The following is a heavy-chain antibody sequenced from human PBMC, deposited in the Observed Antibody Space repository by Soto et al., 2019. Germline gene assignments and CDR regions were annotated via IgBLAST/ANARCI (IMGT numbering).Heavy chain of an antibody. Sequence: ASVKVSCKASGYTFTGYYMHWVRQAPGQGLEWMGWINPNSGGTNYAQKFQGRVTMTRDTSISTAYMELSRLRSDDTAVYYCARDSHDFWSGPASDWGQGTLVTVSS. V-gene: IGHV1-2*02. CDR1: GYTFTGYY. J-gene: IGHJ4*02. CDR2: INPNSGGT. CDR3: ARDSHDFWSGPASD. D-gene: IGHD3-3*01.